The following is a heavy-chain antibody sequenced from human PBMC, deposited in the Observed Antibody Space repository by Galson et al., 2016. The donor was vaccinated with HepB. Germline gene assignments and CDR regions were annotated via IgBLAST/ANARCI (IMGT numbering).Heavy chain of an antibody. CDR1: GFTFSRHA. Sequence: LRLSCAASGFTFSRHAMYWVRQAPGKGLERVAAISYDGSTKYNADSVKGRFTVSRDNSKNTLYLQMNSLRPEDTASYYCAKLTGMGSSSEVQLLDYYYYGMDVWGQGTAVTVSS. D-gene: IGHD2-2*01. V-gene: IGHV3-30*04. CDR2: ISYDGSTK. CDR3: AKLTGMGSSSEVQLLDYYYYGMDV. J-gene: IGHJ6*02.